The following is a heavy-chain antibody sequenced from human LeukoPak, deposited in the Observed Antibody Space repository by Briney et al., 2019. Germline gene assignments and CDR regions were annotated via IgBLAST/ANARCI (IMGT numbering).Heavy chain of an antibody. J-gene: IGHJ4*02. CDR1: GFTFSSYG. CDR3: AKPRVSHYGSGSYSD. CDR2: IRYDGSNK. D-gene: IGHD3-10*01. Sequence: PGGSLRLSCAASGFTFSSYGMHWVRQAPGKGLEWVAFIRYDGSNKYYADSVKGRFTISRDNSKNTLYLQMNSLRAEDTAVYYCAKPRVSHYGSGSYSDWGQGTLVTVSS. V-gene: IGHV3-30*02.